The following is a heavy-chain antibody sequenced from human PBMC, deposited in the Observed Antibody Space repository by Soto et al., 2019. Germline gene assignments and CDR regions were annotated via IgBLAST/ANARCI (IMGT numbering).Heavy chain of an antibody. CDR1: GFMFNAYT. CDR2: ISDDSSYI. J-gene: IGHJ1*01. D-gene: IGHD3-16*01. Sequence: PGGSLRLSCAASGFMFNAYTMNWVRQAPGKGLEWLSSISDDSSYIDYADSLRGRFTVSRDNARNSLYLQIDSLGVEDTAVYYCATPYYFNHWGPGTLVTVS. CDR3: ATPYYFNH. V-gene: IGHV3-21*06.